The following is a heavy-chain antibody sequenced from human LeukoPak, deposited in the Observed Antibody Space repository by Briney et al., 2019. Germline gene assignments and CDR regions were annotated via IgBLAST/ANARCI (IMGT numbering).Heavy chain of an antibody. J-gene: IGHJ4*02. CDR3: AKGHYDGGPYYYFDY. CDR2: ISGSTGIT. D-gene: IGHD3-22*01. Sequence: GGSLRLSCAAPGFTFSSYGMSWVRQAPGQGLEWVSSISGSTGITNYADSVKGRFTISRDNSKNTLYLQMNNLRADDTAVYYCAKGHYDGGPYYYFDYWGQGTLVTVSS. CDR1: GFTFSSYG. V-gene: IGHV3-23*01.